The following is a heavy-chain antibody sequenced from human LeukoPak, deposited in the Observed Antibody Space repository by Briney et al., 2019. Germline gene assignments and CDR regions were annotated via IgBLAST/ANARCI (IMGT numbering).Heavy chain of an antibody. D-gene: IGHD3-10*01. V-gene: IGHV1-46*01. CDR1: GYTFTSYY. CDR2: INPSGGST. Sequence: GASVKVSCMASGYTFTSYYMHWVRQAPGQGLEWMGIINPSGGSTSYAQKFQGRVTMTRDTSTSTVYMELSSLRSEDTAVYYCARAGQLLWFGESTVGNWFDPWGQGTLVTVSS. CDR3: ARAGQLLWFGESTVGNWFDP. J-gene: IGHJ5*02.